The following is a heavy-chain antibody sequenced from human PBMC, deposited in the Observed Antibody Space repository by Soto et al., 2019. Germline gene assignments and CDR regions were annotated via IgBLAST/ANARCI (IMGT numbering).Heavy chain of an antibody. CDR2: ISSSGGGT. Sequence: GGSLRLSCAASGFTFTNYAMSWVRQAPGKGLEWVSAISSSGGGTYYADSVKGRFSISRDNSKNTLYLQMNTLRAEDTAVYFCVRKGYCSAGSCYAFDYWGQGTLVTVSS. CDR3: VRKGYCSAGSCYAFDY. V-gene: IGHV3-23*01. CDR1: GFTFTNYA. J-gene: IGHJ4*02. D-gene: IGHD2-15*01.